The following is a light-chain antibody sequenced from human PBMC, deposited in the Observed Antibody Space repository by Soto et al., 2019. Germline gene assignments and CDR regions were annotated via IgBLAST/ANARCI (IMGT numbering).Light chain of an antibody. Sequence: QSVLTQPASVSGSPGQSLTISCTGTSSDIGAYSYVSWYQQYPGKARKLMIYGVTNRPSGVSNRFSGSKNGNTASLTISGLQAEDEADYYCFSHRSGDSHVFGTGTKVTVL. CDR3: FSHRSGDSHV. CDR1: SSDIGAYSY. J-gene: IGLJ1*01. V-gene: IGLV2-14*01. CDR2: GVT.